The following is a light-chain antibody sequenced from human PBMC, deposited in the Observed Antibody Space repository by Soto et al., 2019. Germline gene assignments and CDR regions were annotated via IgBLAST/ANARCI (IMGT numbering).Light chain of an antibody. V-gene: IGLV2-14*03. J-gene: IGLJ1*01. CDR1: SGDIGAYNY. Sequence: QSALTQPASVSGSPGQSITISCTGTSGDIGAYNYVSWYQQLPGKAPKLIIYDVGNRPSGVSSRFSGSKSGNTASLTISGLQSEDEADYYCRSYTSTSTRVFGTGTKLTVL. CDR3: RSYTSTSTRV. CDR2: DVG.